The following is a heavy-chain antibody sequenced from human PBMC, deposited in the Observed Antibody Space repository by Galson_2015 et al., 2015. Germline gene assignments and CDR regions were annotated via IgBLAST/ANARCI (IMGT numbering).Heavy chain of an antibody. J-gene: IGHJ6*03. V-gene: IGHV3-11*05. CDR2: ISTSSHT. CDR1: GFTFSDYY. D-gene: IGHD6-6*01. Sequence: SLRLSCAASGFTFSDYYMSWVRQAPGKGLEWVSYISTSSHTNYADSVKGRFTISRDNAKNSLYLQMNSLRAEDTAVYYCARDSSSSTNMDVWGKGTTVTVSS. CDR3: ARDSSSSTNMDV.